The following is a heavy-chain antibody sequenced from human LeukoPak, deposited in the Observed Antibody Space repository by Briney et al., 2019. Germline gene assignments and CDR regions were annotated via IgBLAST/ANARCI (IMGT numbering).Heavy chain of an antibody. CDR3: ARDSGAIDY. CDR2: ISSSSSYI. V-gene: IGHV3-21*01. Sequence: GGSLRLSCAASGFTFSTYSMNWVRQAPGKGLEWVSSISSSSSYIYYADSVKGRFSISRDNAKNSLYLQMNSLRAEDTAVYYCARDSGAIDYWGQGTLVTVSS. J-gene: IGHJ4*02. CDR1: GFTFSTYS. D-gene: IGHD3-10*01.